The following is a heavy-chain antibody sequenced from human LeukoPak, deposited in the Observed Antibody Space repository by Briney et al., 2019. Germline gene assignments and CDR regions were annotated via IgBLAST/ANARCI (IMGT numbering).Heavy chain of an antibody. CDR3: ARRYSSSWYADY. CDR2: IYGGGST. Sequence: PGGSLRLSCAASGFTVSNNYMSWVRQAPGKGLEWVSVIYGGGSTYYADSVKDRFTISRDNSKNTLYLQMNTLRAEDTAVYYCARRYSSSWYADYWGQGTLVTVSS. D-gene: IGHD6-13*01. V-gene: IGHV3-66*01. J-gene: IGHJ4*02. CDR1: GFTVSNNY.